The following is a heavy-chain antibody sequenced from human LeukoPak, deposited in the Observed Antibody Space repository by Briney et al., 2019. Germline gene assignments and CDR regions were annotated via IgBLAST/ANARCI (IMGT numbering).Heavy chain of an antibody. CDR3: ARGLRYYDSSGYYYEGH. J-gene: IGHJ4*02. Sequence: PGGSLRLSCAASGFTFSTYSMNWVRQAPGKGLEWVSSISSTSNYMYYADSVKGRFTISRDNAKNTLYLQMNSLRAEDTAVYFCARGLRYYDSSGYYYEGHWGQGILVTVSP. CDR2: ISSTSNYM. CDR1: GFTFSTYS. V-gene: IGHV3-21*01. D-gene: IGHD3-22*01.